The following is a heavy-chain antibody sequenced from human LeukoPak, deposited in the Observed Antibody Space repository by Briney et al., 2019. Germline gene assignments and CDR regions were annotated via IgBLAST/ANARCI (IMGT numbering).Heavy chain of an antibody. CDR3: ARDGRQWVPLNWFDP. V-gene: IGHV1-18*04. Sequence: AASVKVSCKASGYTFNTYGINWVRQAPGQGLEWMGWISAYNGNTNYAQNFQGRITLTTDTSTGTAYMDLTSLRFDDTAVYYCARDGRQWVPLNWFDPWGQGTLVIVSS. CDR2: ISAYNGNT. D-gene: IGHD6-19*01. CDR1: GYTFNTYG. J-gene: IGHJ5*02.